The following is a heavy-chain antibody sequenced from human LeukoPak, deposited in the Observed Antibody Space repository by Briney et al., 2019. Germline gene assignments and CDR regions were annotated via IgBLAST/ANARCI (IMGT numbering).Heavy chain of an antibody. J-gene: IGHJ3*02. CDR1: GGSMNGHF. CDR2: IHYAGRI. D-gene: IGHD3-22*01. Sequence: SETLSLTCAVSGGSMNGHFWTWIRQPPGKGLEWIAFIHYAGRIRYNPSLQSRATISLDRSESRFSLKLTSVTAADSAVYYCARLLDNDGSGDPDTFDMWGQGTVVVVSS. V-gene: IGHV4-59*11. CDR3: ARLLDNDGSGDPDTFDM.